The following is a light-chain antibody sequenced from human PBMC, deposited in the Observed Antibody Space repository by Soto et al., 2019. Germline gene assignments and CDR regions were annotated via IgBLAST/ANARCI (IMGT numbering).Light chain of an antibody. CDR2: DVS. Sequence: QTVVTQPASVSGSPGQSITISCTGTSSDVGGYNYVSWYQQHPGKAPKLMIYDVSNRPSGVSNRFSGSKSGNTASLTISGLQAEDEADYYCSSYTSSSTQVVFGGGTKVTVL. CDR3: SSYTSSSTQVV. CDR1: SSDVGGYNY. V-gene: IGLV2-14*01. J-gene: IGLJ2*01.